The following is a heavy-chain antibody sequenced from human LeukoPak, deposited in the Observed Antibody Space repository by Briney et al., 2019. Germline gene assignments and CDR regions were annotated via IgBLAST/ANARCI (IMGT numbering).Heavy chain of an antibody. CDR3: ARVYRFHGSGSSWRDYYYGMDV. CDR2: IYYSGST. Sequence: PSETLSLTCTVSGGSISSSSYYWGWIRQPPGKGLEWIGSIYYSGSTYYNPSLKSRVTISVDTSKNQFSLKLSSVTAADTAVYYCARVYRFHGSGSSWRDYYYGMDVWGQGTTVTVTS. CDR1: GGSISSSSYY. J-gene: IGHJ6*02. V-gene: IGHV4-39*07. D-gene: IGHD3-10*01.